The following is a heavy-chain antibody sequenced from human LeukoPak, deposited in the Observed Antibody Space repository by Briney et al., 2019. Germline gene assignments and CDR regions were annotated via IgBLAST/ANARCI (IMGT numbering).Heavy chain of an antibody. CDR3: GRNVDV. Sequence: GGSLRLSCAASEFTFDNYAMSWVRQAPGKGLEWVSVISGSGYYSYYADSVKGRFTVSRDNSKTTLYLQMNSLRAEDTAVYYCGRNVDVWGKGTTVTVSS. V-gene: IGHV3-23*01. J-gene: IGHJ6*04. CDR2: ISGSGYYS. CDR1: EFTFDNYA.